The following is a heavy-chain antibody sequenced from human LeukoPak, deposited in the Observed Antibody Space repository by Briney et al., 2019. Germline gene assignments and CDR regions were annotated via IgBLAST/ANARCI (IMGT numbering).Heavy chain of an antibody. CDR1: GGTFSSYA. V-gene: IGHV1-69*04. J-gene: IGHJ4*02. D-gene: IGHD2-21*01. CDR2: IIPILGIA. Sequence: ASVKVSCKASGGTFSSYAISWVRQAPGQGLEWMGRIIPILGIANYAQKFQGRVTITADKSTSTAYMELSSLRSEDTAVYYCARSPIVVVIARPTPGSFDYWGQGTLVTVSS. CDR3: ARSPIVVVIARPTPGSFDY.